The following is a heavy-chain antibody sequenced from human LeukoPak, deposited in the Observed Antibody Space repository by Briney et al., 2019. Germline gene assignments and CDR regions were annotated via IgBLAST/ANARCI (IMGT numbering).Heavy chain of an antibody. D-gene: IGHD3-9*01. V-gene: IGHV4-39*07. CDR3: ARVNILTGYPPLGAFDI. CDR2: IYYSGST. Sequence: SETLSLTYTVSGGSISSSSYYWGWIRQPPGKGLEWIGSIYYSGSTYYNPSLKSRVTISVDTSKNQFSLKLSSVTAADTAVYYCARVNILTGYPPLGAFDIWGQGTMVTVSS. J-gene: IGHJ3*02. CDR1: GGSISSSSYY.